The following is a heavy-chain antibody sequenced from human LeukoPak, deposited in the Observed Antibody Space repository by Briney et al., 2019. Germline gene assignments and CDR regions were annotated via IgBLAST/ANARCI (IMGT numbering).Heavy chain of an antibody. V-gene: IGHV3-30*03. CDR1: GVTLSPYG. CDR2: ISYEGGTQ. CDR3: ARDGEYSYGYGFDY. J-gene: IGHJ4*02. D-gene: IGHD5-18*01. Sequence: GGSLRLSCSASGVTLSPYGMHWVRQAPGKGLEWVAVISYEGGTQHYADSVKGRFTISRDNSKNTLYLQMNSLRAEDTAVYYCARDGEYSYGYGFDYWGQGTLVTVSS.